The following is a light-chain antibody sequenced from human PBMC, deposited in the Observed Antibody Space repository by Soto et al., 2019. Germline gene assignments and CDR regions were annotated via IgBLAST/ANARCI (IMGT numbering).Light chain of an antibody. CDR1: QNISSNY. Sequence: EIVLTQSPGTLSLSAGERATLSCRAGQNISSNYLAWYQQKPGQAPRLLIYGASSRATDIPDRFSGGGSGTDFPLTVNRLEPEDFAVYYCQQYGTSPFTFGPGTRVDIK. J-gene: IGKJ3*01. CDR3: QQYGTSPFT. V-gene: IGKV3-20*01. CDR2: GAS.